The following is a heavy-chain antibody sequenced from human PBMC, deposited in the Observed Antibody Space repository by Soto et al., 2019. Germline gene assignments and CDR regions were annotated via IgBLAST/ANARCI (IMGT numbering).Heavy chain of an antibody. CDR2: IYYSGST. CDR3: AKLLDYYGSGRPRGPESCFDY. V-gene: IGHV4-59*01. Sequence: PSETLSLTCTVSCGSISTYWWSWIRQPPRKGLEWIGYIYYSGSTNYNPSLKSRVTISVDTSKNQFSLKLTSVTAADTAVYYCAKLLDYYGSGRPRGPESCFDYWGQGTLVTVSS. D-gene: IGHD3-10*01. J-gene: IGHJ4*02. CDR1: CGSISTYW.